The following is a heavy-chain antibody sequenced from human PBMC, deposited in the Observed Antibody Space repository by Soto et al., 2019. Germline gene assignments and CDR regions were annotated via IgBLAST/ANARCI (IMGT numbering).Heavy chain of an antibody. D-gene: IGHD2-15*01. Sequence: QVQLVQSGAEVKKPGSSVKVSCKASGGTFSSYAISWVRQAPGQGLEWMGGIIPIFGTANYAQKFQGRVTITADESTSTAYMELSSLRSEDTAVYYCARSTVLPFWSGGSCYSSYYYDYGMDVCGQGTTVTVSS. CDR3: ARSTVLPFWSGGSCYSSYYYDYGMDV. CDR2: IIPIFGTA. CDR1: GGTFSSYA. J-gene: IGHJ6*02. V-gene: IGHV1-69*01.